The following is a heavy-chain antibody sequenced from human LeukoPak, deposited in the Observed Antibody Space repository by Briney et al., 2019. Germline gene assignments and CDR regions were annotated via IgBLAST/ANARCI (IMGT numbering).Heavy chain of an antibody. CDR1: GGSVSSGSYY. J-gene: IGHJ3*02. Sequence: KSSETLSLTCTVSGGSVSSGSYYWSWIRQPPGKGLEWIGYIYDSGNTNYNPSLKSRVTISVDTSKNQFSLNLRSVTAADTAVYYCARDHYGYYDAFDIWGQGTMFTVSS. D-gene: IGHD1-26*01. V-gene: IGHV4-61*01. CDR2: IYDSGNT. CDR3: ARDHYGYYDAFDI.